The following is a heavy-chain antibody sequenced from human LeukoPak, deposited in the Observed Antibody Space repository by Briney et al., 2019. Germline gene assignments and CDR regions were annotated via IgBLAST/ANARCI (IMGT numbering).Heavy chain of an antibody. CDR2: INHSGST. Sequence: PSETLSLTCADYGGSFSGYYWSWIRQPPGKGLEWIGEINHSGSTNYNPSLKSRVTISVDTSKNQFSLKLSSVTAADTAVYYCARRYSSSSFNWFDPWGQGTLVTVSS. V-gene: IGHV4-34*01. CDR3: ARRYSSSSFNWFDP. D-gene: IGHD6-6*01. J-gene: IGHJ5*02. CDR1: GGSFSGYY.